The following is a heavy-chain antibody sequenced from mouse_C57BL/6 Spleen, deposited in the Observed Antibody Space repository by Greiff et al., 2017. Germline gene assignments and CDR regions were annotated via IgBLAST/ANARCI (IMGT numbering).Heavy chain of an antibody. CDR2: IDPSDSET. V-gene: IGHV1-52*01. J-gene: IGHJ3*01. CDR3: ARYGGNYGFAC. D-gene: IGHD1-1*02. Sequence: QVQLQQPGAELVRPGSSVKLSCKASGYTFTSYWMHWVKQRPIQGLEWIGNIDPSDSETHYNQKFKDKATLTVDKSSSTAYMQLSSLTSEDSAVYYCARYGGNYGFACCGQGILVTVSA. CDR1: GYTFTSYW.